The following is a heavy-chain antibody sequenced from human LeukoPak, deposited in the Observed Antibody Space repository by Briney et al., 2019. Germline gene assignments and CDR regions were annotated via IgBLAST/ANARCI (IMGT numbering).Heavy chain of an antibody. D-gene: IGHD2-2*02. V-gene: IGHV4-38-2*01. Sequence: SETLSLTCAVSGYSISSGYYWGWIRQPPGKGLEWIGSIYHSGSTYYNPSLKSRVTISVDTSKNQFSLKLSSVTAADTAVYYCASPGVYCSSTSCDTGDYYYYMDVWGKGTTVTVSS. CDR2: IYHSGST. CDR3: ASPGVYCSSTSCDTGDYYYYMDV. CDR1: GYSISSGYY. J-gene: IGHJ6*03.